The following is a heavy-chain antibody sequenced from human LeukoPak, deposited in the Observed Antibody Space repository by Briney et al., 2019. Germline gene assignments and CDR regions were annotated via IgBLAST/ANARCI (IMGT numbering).Heavy chain of an antibody. CDR3: ARDLDYYDSSGRRSG. Sequence: GGSLRLSCAASGFTVSGNYMSWVRQAPGKGLEWVSVIYSGGDTYSADSVKGRFTISRDNAKNSLYLQMNSLRAEDTAVYYCARDLDYYDSSGRRSGWGQGTLVTVSS. CDR2: IYSGGDT. V-gene: IGHV3-53*01. D-gene: IGHD3-22*01. J-gene: IGHJ4*02. CDR1: GFTVSGNY.